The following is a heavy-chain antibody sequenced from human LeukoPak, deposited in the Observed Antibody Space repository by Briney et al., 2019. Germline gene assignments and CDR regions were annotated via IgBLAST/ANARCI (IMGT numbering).Heavy chain of an antibody. CDR1: GASISDYY. J-gene: IGHJ4*02. Sequence: SSETLSLTCTVSGASISDYYWNWIRQPPGKGLEWIGYIYYSGSTNYNPSLKSRVTISVDTSKNQFSLKLSSVTAADSAVYYCARAKAAAGIDYFDYWGQGTLVTVSS. D-gene: IGHD6-13*01. CDR3: ARAKAAAGIDYFDY. CDR2: IYYSGST. V-gene: IGHV4-59*13.